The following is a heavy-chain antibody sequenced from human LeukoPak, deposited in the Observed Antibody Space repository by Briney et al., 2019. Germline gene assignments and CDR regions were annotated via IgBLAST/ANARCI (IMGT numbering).Heavy chain of an antibody. V-gene: IGHV5-51*01. CDR3: ARLDVASIGRVFDY. J-gene: IGHJ4*02. Sequence: GESLKISCKASGYSFTTYWIGWVRQMPGKGLEWMGIIYPADSTAHYSPSFQGQVTISTDKSINTAYLQWSSLKASDTAMYYCARLDVASIGRVFDYWGQGTLVTVSS. CDR2: IYPADSTA. CDR1: GYSFTTYW. D-gene: IGHD1-1*01.